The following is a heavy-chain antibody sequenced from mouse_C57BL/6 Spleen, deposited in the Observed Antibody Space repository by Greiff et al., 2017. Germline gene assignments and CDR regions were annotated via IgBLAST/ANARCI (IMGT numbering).Heavy chain of an antibody. Sequence: QVQLQQPGAELVKPGASVKLSCKASGYTFTSYWMHWVKQRPGQGLEWIGMIHPNSGSTNYNEKFKSKATLTVDKSSSTAYMQLSSLTSEDSAVYYCTSEGDYSNTLGYFDVWGTGTTVTVSS. D-gene: IGHD2-5*01. CDR1: GYTFTSYW. CDR2: IHPNSGST. CDR3: TSEGDYSNTLGYFDV. V-gene: IGHV1-64*01. J-gene: IGHJ1*03.